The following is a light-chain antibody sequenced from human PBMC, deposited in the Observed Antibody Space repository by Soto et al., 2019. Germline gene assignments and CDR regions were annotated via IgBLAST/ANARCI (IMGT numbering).Light chain of an antibody. CDR3: SSYAGSNNLV. CDR1: SSNIGAGYD. V-gene: IGLV1-40*01. J-gene: IGLJ3*02. CDR2: ANT. Sequence: QSVLTQPPSVSGAPGQRVTISCTGSSSNIGAGYDVHWYQQLPGTAPKLLIYANTFRPSGVPDRFSGSKSGTSASLAITGLQAEDEADYYCSSYAGSNNLVFGGGTKLTVL.